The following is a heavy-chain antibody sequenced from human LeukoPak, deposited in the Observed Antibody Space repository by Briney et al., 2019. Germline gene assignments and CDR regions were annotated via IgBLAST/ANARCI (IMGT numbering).Heavy chain of an antibody. CDR2: IWYDGSNK. CDR3: ARGEGGYCSSTSCYLHFNY. CDR1: GFTFSSYG. Sequence: GGSLRLSCAASGFTFSSYGMHWVRQAPGKGLEWVAVIWYDGSNKYYADSVKGRFTISRDNSKNTLYLQMNSLRAEDTAVYYCARGEGGYCSSTSCYLHFNYWGQGTLVTVSS. J-gene: IGHJ4*02. V-gene: IGHV3-33*01. D-gene: IGHD2-2*01.